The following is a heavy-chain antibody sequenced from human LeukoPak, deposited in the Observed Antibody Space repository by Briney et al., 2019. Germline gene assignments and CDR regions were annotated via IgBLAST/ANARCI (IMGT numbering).Heavy chain of an antibody. CDR3: ARILVGHTGDRIYYYYGMDV. CDR2: INHSGST. V-gene: IGHV4-34*01. D-gene: IGHD1-14*01. Sequence: PSETLSLTCAVYGGSFSGYYWSWIRQPPGKGLEWIGEINHSGSTNYNPPLKSRVTISVDTSKNQFSLKLSSVTAADTAVYYCARILVGHTGDRIYYYYGMDVWGQGTTVTVSS. J-gene: IGHJ6*02. CDR1: GGSFSGYY.